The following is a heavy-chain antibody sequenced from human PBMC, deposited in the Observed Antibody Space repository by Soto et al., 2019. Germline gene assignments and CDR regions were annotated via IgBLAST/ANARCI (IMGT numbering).Heavy chain of an antibody. D-gene: IGHD2-2*01. Sequence: ASLKISCKASGYTFTNYGITWVRQAPGQGLEWMGWITASNGNANYAREIQGRLTLTRDTSTNTASMELRSLRSDDTAVYYCARGASCSSTSCYDNFHYGLALWPKGTMVTVSS. J-gene: IGHJ6*04. CDR3: ARGASCSSTSCYDNFHYGLAL. CDR1: GYTFTNYG. V-gene: IGHV1-18*01. CDR2: ITASNGNA.